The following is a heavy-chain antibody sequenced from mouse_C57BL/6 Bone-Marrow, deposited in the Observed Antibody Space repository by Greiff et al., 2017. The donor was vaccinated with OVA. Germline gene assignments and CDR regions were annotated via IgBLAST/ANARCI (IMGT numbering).Heavy chain of an antibody. J-gene: IGHJ4*01. D-gene: IGHD2-4*01. CDR2: ISNLAYSI. CDR3: ARHRGLPPYYYAMDY. CDR1: GFTFSDYG. V-gene: IGHV5-15*01. Sequence: EVKLMESGGGLVQPGGSLKLSCAASGFTFSDYGMAWVRQAPRKGPEWVAFISNLAYSIYYADTVTGRFTISRENAKNTLYLEMSSLRSEDTAMYYCARHRGLPPYYYAMDYWGQGTSVTVSS.